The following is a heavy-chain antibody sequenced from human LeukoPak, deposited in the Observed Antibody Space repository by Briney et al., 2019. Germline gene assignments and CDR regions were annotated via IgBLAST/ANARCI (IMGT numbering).Heavy chain of an antibody. D-gene: IGHD3-22*01. CDR3: ARTGGSSGYYDAFDT. Sequence: PGGSLRVSCAASGFTFSSYSMNWVRQAPGKGLEWVSSISSSSSYIYYADSVKGRFTISRDNAKNSVYLQMNSLRAEDTAVYYCARTGGSSGYYDAFDTWGQGTMVTVSS. J-gene: IGHJ3*02. V-gene: IGHV3-21*01. CDR1: GFTFSSYS. CDR2: ISSSSSYI.